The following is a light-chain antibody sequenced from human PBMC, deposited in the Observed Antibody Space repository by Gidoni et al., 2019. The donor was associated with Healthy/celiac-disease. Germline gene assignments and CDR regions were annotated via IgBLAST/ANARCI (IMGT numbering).Light chain of an antibody. J-gene: IGKJ5*01. Sequence: PTLLIKYASQSFSGVTSRFSGSGSGPDFTLTINSLEAYDAATYYCHQISSLPHITFGQGTRLEIK. V-gene: IGKV6-21*01. CDR3: HQISSLPHIT. CDR2: YAS.